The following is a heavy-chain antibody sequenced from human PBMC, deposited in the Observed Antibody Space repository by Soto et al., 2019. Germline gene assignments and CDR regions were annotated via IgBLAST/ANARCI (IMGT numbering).Heavy chain of an antibody. CDR2: VYYTGVT. D-gene: IGHD1-20*01. Sequence: QLQLQESGPGLVKPSETLSLTCTVSGGSIISTNYYWGWVRQSPGKGLEWIGSVYYTGVTYYNPSLESRVAVSVDTSKNQFSLKLMSVTAADTAVYYCARARYIWIHGFMTGRFDPWGQGTLVTVS. CDR3: ARARYIWIHGFMTGRFDP. J-gene: IGHJ5*02. V-gene: IGHV4-39*01. CDR1: GGSIISTNYY.